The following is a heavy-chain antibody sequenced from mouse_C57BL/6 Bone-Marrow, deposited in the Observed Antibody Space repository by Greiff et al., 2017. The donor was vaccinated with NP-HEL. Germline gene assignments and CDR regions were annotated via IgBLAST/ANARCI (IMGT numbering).Heavy chain of an antibody. Sequence: LQESGAELARPGASVKLSCKASGYTFTSYGISWVKQRTGQGLEWIGEIYPRSGNTYYNEKFKGKATLTADKSSSTAYMELQSLTSADSAVYFCAGANFSHCFDYGGQGATLTVSS. V-gene: IGHV1-81*01. J-gene: IGHJ2*01. D-gene: IGHD4-1*02. CDR3: AGANFSHCFDY. CDR2: IYPRSGNT. CDR1: GYTFTSYG.